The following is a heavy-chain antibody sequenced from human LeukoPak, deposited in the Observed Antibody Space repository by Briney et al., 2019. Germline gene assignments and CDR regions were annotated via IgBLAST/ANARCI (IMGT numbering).Heavy chain of an antibody. V-gene: IGHV3-11*05. CDR3: ARDFDSSSWYPNWFDP. CDR1: GFTFSDYY. Sequence: GGSLRLSCAASGFTFSDYYMSWIRQAPGKGREWVSYISSSSSYTNYADSVKGRFTISRDNAKNSLYLQMNSLRAEDTAVYYCARDFDSSSWYPNWFDPWGQGTLVTVSS. CDR2: ISSSSSYT. D-gene: IGHD6-13*01. J-gene: IGHJ5*02.